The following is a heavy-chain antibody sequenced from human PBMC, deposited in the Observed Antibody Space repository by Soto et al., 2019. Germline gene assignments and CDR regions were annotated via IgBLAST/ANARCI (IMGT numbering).Heavy chain of an antibody. CDR3: ASVGSFRIYGAHSGYFDY. CDR2: ISYDGSNK. CDR1: GFTFSSYA. J-gene: IGHJ4*02. V-gene: IGHV3-30-3*01. Sequence: PGGSLRLSCAASGFTFSSYAMHWVRQAPGKGLEWVAVISYDGSNKYYADSVKGRFTISRDNSKNTLYLQMNSLRAEDTAVYYCASVGSFRIYGAHSGYFDYWGQGTLVTVSS. D-gene: IGHD3-16*02.